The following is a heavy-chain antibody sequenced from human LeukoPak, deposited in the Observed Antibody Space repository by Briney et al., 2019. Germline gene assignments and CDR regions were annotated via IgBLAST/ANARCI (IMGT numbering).Heavy chain of an antibody. V-gene: IGHV3-30*02. D-gene: IGHD4-23*01. Sequence: PGGSLRLSCGASGFTFSVYGMHWVRQAPGKGLEWVAVIWSDGSNEYYADSVKGRFTISRDNSKNTLYLQMNSLRAEDTAVYYCAKDSRTSVVTPAPDYWGQGTLVTVSS. J-gene: IGHJ4*02. CDR1: GFTFSVYG. CDR3: AKDSRTSVVTPAPDY. CDR2: IWSDGSNE.